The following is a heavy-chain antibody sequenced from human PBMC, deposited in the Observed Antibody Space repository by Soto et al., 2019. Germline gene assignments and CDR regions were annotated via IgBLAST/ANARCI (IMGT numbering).Heavy chain of an antibody. Sequence: QVQLVESGGGVVQPGRSLRLSCAASGFTFSSYGMHWVRQAPGKGLEWVAVISYDGSNKYYADSVKGRFTISRDNSKNTLYLQMNSLRAEDTAVYYCAIVGRGYSSGWPFDYWGQGTLVTGSS. CDR3: AIVGRGYSSGWPFDY. CDR2: ISYDGSNK. J-gene: IGHJ4*02. CDR1: GFTFSSYG. V-gene: IGHV3-30*03. D-gene: IGHD6-19*01.